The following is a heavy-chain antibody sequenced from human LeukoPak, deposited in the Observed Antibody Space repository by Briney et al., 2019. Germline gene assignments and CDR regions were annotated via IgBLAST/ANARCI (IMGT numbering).Heavy chain of an antibody. Sequence: GGSLRLSCAASGFTFNNDPVSWVRQAPGKGLEWVANIKQDGSEKYYVDSVKGRFTISRDNAKNSLYLQMNSLRAEDTAVYYCARDRVGIAVAGHFDYWGQGTLVTVSS. J-gene: IGHJ4*02. V-gene: IGHV3-7*01. CDR2: IKQDGSEK. CDR3: ARDRVGIAVAGHFDY. CDR1: GFTFNNDP. D-gene: IGHD6-19*01.